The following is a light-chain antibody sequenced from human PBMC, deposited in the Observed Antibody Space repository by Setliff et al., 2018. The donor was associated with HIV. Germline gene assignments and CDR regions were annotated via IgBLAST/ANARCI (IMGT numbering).Light chain of an antibody. V-gene: IGLV2-14*02. CDR3: TPYANSSTYI. Sequence: QSALAQPASVSGSPGQSVTISCSGTSSDVGSHNLVSWYQQHPDKAPKVMIYEVTNRPSGVSNRFSGSKSGNTASLTISGLQAEDEADYYCTPYANSSTYIFGTGTKVTVL. CDR1: SSDVGSHNL. CDR2: EVT. J-gene: IGLJ1*01.